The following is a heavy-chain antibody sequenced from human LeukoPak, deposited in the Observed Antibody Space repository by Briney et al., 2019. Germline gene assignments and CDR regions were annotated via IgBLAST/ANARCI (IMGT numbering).Heavy chain of an antibody. CDR2: IYTSGST. CDR3: ARGTPMMGDCLDY. V-gene: IGHV4-4*07. Sequence: PSETLSLTCTVSGGSISSYYWSLIRQPAGKGLEWIGRIYTSGSTNYNPSLKSRVTMSVDTSKNQFSLKLSSVTAADTAVYYCARGTPMMGDCLDYWGQGTLVTVSS. J-gene: IGHJ4*02. CDR1: GGSISSYY. D-gene: IGHD2-21*02.